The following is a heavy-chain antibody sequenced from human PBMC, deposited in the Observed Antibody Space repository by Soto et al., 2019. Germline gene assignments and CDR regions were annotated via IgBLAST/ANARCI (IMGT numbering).Heavy chain of an antibody. V-gene: IGHV3-23*01. Sequence: PGGSLRLSCAASGFTFSNYAMSWVRQAPGKGLEWVSTLSGSGGSTYYADSVKFQDRVTLTADTPTSTAYMQLRSLRSDDTAVYYCARDVGYGLIDYWGQGTLVTVSS. J-gene: IGHJ4*02. CDR3: ARDVGYGLIDY. D-gene: IGHD5-18*01. CDR1: GFTFSNYA. CDR2: LSGSGGST.